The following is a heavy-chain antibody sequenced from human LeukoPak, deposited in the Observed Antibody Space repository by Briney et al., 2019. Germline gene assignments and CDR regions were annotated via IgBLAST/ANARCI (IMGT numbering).Heavy chain of an antibody. CDR1: GYSFTSYW. V-gene: IGHV5-51*01. J-gene: IGHJ4*02. Sequence: GESLKISCKGSGYSFTSYWIGWVRQMPGKGLEGMGIIYPGDSDTRYSPSFQGQVTISADKSISTAYLQWSSLKASDTAMYYCARLGGGYCSGGSCYADYFDYWGQGTLVTVSS. CDR3: ARLGGGYCSGGSCYADYFDY. CDR2: IYPGDSDT. D-gene: IGHD2-15*01.